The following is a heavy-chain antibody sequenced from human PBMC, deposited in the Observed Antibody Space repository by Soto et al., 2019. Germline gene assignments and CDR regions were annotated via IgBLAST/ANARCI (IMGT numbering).Heavy chain of an antibody. V-gene: IGHV1-18*01. J-gene: IGHJ4*02. Sequence: ASVKVSCKASGYTFTSYGISWVRQAPGQGLEWMGWISAYNGNTNYAQKFQGRVTMTEDTSTDTAYMELSSLRSEDTAVYYCATGPYDILTGYYYFDYWGQGTLVTVSS. CDR3: ATGPYDILTGYYYFDY. D-gene: IGHD3-9*01. CDR1: GYTFTSYG. CDR2: ISAYNGNT.